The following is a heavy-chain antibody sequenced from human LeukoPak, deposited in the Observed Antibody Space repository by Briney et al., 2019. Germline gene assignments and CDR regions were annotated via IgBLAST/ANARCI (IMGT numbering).Heavy chain of an antibody. CDR3: ARQERGRYDY. J-gene: IGHJ4*02. CDR1: GVSISSCY. CDR2: MYYSGST. V-gene: IGHV4-59*08. Sequence: SETLSLTCTVSGVSISSCYWTWIRQPPGKGLQWIGYMYYSGSTKYSPSLESRVTISLDTSKNHFSLKVNSVTAADTAVYYCARQERGRYDYWGQGTLVTVSS. D-gene: IGHD1-26*01.